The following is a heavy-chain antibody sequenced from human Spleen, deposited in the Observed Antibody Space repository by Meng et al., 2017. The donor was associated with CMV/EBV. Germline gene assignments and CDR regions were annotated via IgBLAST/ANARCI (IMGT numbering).Heavy chain of an antibody. CDR1: GFTFSSYG. J-gene: IGHJ6*02. Sequence: GGSLRLSCAASGFTFSSYGMHWVRQAPGKGLEWVAVIWYDGSNKYYADSVKGRFTISRDNSKNTLYLQMNSLRAEDTAVYYCAKDSWLDIVVVPAAMGYYYYGMDVWGQGTTVTVSS. V-gene: IGHV3-33*06. D-gene: IGHD2-2*03. CDR3: AKDSWLDIVVVPAAMGYYYYGMDV. CDR2: IWYDGSNK.